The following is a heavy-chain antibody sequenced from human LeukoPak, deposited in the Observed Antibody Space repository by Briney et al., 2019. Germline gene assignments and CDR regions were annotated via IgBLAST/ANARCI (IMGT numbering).Heavy chain of an antibody. D-gene: IGHD4-17*01. V-gene: IGHV3-48*04. CDR2: IGTNGSTV. Sequence: GGSLRLSCAASGFILSSYSMNWVRQAPGKGLEWVSYIGTNGSTVYYADSVQGRFTISRDNTKNSLYLQMNSLRAEDTAVYYCARGTTVTQEGAFDIWGQGTMVTVSS. J-gene: IGHJ3*02. CDR1: GFILSSYS. CDR3: ARGTTVTQEGAFDI.